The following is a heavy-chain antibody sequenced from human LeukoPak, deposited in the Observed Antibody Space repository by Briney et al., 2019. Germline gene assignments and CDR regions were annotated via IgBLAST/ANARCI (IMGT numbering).Heavy chain of an antibody. CDR2: ISGSGGST. D-gene: IGHD2-2*01. CDR1: GFTFSSYA. Sequence: GGSLRLSCAASGFTFSSYAMSWVRQAPGKGLEWVSAISGSGGSTYYADSVKGRFTISRDNSKNTLYLQMNSLRAEDTAVYYCAKGALFSGVVPAAGANWFDPWGQGTLVTVSS. CDR3: AKGALFSGVVPAAGANWFDP. J-gene: IGHJ5*02. V-gene: IGHV3-23*01.